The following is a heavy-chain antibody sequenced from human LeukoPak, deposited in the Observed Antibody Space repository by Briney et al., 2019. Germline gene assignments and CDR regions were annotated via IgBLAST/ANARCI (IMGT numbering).Heavy chain of an antibody. Sequence: GGTLRLSCAASGFTFSSYGMSWVRQAPGKGLEWVSAISGSGGSTYYADSVKGRFTISRDNSKNTLYLQMNSLRAEDTAVYYCAKDLAHIVVVTAIGASDYWGQGTLVTVSS. CDR1: GFTFSSYG. D-gene: IGHD2-21*02. CDR2: ISGSGGST. CDR3: AKDLAHIVVVTAIGASDY. J-gene: IGHJ4*02. V-gene: IGHV3-23*01.